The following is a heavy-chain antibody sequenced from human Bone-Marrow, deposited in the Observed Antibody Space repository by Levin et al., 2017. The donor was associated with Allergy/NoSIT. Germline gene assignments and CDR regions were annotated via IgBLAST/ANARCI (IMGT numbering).Heavy chain of an antibody. CDR2: ISYEGSNK. V-gene: IGHV3-30*18. CDR3: AKDGVAAAGSPPYHFDY. CDR1: GFTFSNYG. D-gene: IGHD6-13*01. J-gene: IGHJ4*02. Sequence: GGSLRLSCAASGFTFSNYGMHWVRQAPGKGLEWVAVISYEGSNKYYADSVKGRFTISRDNSKNTLYLQMNSLRPEDTAVYYCAKDGVAAAGSPPYHFDYWRQGTLVTVSS.